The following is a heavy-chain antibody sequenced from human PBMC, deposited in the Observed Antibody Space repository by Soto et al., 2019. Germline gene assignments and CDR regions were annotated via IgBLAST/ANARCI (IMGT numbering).Heavy chain of an antibody. CDR1: GGSISSYY. CDR2: IYYSGST. D-gene: IGHD6-13*01. J-gene: IGHJ3*02. Sequence: SETLSLTCTVSGGSISSYYWSWIRQPPGKGLEWIGYIYYSGSTNYNPSLKSRVTISVDTSKNQFSLKLSSVNAADTAVYYCASGAIPFLAAAGANDSFDMWGQGTMFTVSS. CDR3: ASGAIPFLAAAGANDSFDM. V-gene: IGHV4-59*08.